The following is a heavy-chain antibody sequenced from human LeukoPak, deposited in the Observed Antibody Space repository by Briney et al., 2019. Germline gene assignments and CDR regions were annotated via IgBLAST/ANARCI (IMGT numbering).Heavy chain of an antibody. V-gene: IGHV4-39*01. Sequence: PPENLSLTCAVSGASLSGSGFYLGWIRPPPGKGLEWIGKIYYTGSTYYNASLQSRVTISIDMSKKQYPLRLSSVTAADTAMYYCVKSGGYGLIDYWGQGTLVTVSS. CDR2: IYYTGST. CDR3: VKSGGYGLIDY. D-gene: IGHD6-19*01. J-gene: IGHJ4*02. CDR1: GASLSGSGFY.